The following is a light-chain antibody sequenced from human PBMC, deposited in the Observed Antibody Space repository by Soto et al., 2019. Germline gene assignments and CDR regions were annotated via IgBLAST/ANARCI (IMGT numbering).Light chain of an antibody. V-gene: IGKV3-15*01. CDR3: QQYDEWPQT. CDR1: QSVSSK. J-gene: IGKJ1*01. CDR2: GAS. Sequence: EIVISQSPATLSVSPGERVTLSCRASQSVSSKLVWYQQKPGQAPRLLIYGASTRATGIPARFSGSGSGTEFTLSISSLQSEDFALYYCQQYDEWPQTFGQGSK.